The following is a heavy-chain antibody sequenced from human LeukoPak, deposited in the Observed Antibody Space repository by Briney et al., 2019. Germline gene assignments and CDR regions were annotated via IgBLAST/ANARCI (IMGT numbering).Heavy chain of an antibody. Sequence: PGGSLRLSCSASAFTFSKYAMHWVRQAPGKGLEYVSAINDNGRSTYYADSVRGRFSISRDNSKSTLYLQMSSLRTEDTAVYYCVKYSSGWYYDYWGQGTLVTVSS. CDR1: AFTFSKYA. CDR3: VKYSSGWYYDY. J-gene: IGHJ4*02. CDR2: INDNGRST. V-gene: IGHV3-64D*09. D-gene: IGHD6-19*01.